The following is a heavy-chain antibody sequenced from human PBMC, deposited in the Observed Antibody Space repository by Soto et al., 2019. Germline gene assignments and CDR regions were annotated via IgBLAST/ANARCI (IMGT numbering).Heavy chain of an antibody. CDR1: GFTFRNAW. J-gene: IGHJ4*02. D-gene: IGHD3-22*01. V-gene: IGHV3-23*04. CDR2: ISGSGGST. CDR3: AKDTYDSSGQHDY. Sequence: EVQLVESGGGLVKPGESLRLSCVASGFTFRNAWMSWVRQVAGKGLEWVSAISGSGGSTYYADSVKGRFTISRDNSKNTLYLQMNSLRAEHTAVYYCAKDTYDSSGQHDYWGQGTLVTVSS.